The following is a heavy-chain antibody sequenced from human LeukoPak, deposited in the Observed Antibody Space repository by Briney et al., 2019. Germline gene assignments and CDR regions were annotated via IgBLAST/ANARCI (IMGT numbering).Heavy chain of an antibody. CDR1: GFTFSSYW. CDR2: INPGGSSI. J-gene: IGHJ4*02. Sequence: PGGSLRLSCAASGFTFSSYWMHWVRQVPGKGLVWVARINPGGSSITYADSVKGRFTISRDNAKNTLCLQMDSLRAEDTGVYYCARGNQADDYWGQGTLVTVSS. V-gene: IGHV3-74*01. D-gene: IGHD1-14*01. CDR3: ARGNQADDY.